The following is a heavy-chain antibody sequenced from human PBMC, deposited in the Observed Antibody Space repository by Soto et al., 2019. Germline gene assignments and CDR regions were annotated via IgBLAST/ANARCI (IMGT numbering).Heavy chain of an antibody. CDR1: GFAISNYA. V-gene: IGHV3-23*01. D-gene: IGHD6-19*01. CDR3: AKGYSSGWSEGYLDY. CDR2: ITTTLTT. Sequence: EVPLLESGGDLVQPGWSLRLSCAASGFAISNYAMHWVRQAPGKGLEWVSSITTTLTTHYADSVKGRFTISRDNSKNTVYLQLHSLGAEDTAFYFCAKGYSSGWSEGYLDYWGQGSLVTVSS. J-gene: IGHJ4*02.